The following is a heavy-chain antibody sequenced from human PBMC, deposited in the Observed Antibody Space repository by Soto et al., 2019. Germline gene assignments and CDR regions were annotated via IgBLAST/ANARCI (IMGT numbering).Heavy chain of an antibody. V-gene: IGHV4-31*11. CDR3: TTGGDAFKTGS. J-gene: IGHJ5*02. CDR1: GVSINSNYF. D-gene: IGHD1-1*01. Sequence: SETLSLTCAVSGVSINSNYFWGWIRQYPGKGLEWIGFIHYSGTTYYNPSLKSRVAISVDTSRNDFSLRLSSVTAADTAVYYCTTGGDAFKTGSWGQGTLVT. CDR2: IHYSGTT.